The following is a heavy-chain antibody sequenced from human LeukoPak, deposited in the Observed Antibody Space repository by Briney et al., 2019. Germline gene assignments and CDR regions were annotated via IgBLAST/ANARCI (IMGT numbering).Heavy chain of an antibody. J-gene: IGHJ4*02. CDR2: IYPGDSDT. CDR3: ARSASRYFGWFDY. CDR1: GYSFTNYW. D-gene: IGHD3-9*01. Sequence: GESLQISCKGSGYSFTNYWIGWVRQMPGKGLEWMGIIYPGDSDTRYIPSFQGQVTISADKSINTAYLQWSSLKASDTAIYYCARSASRYFGWFDYWGQGTLVTVSS. V-gene: IGHV5-51*01.